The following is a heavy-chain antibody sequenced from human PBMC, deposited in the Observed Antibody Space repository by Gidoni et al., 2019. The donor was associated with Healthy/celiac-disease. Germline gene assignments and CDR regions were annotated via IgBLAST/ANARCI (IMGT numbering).Heavy chain of an antibody. J-gene: IGHJ5*02. CDR1: GGSFSGYY. D-gene: IGHD6-13*01. CDR3: ARGRRGPLAAATLPYWFDP. V-gene: IGHV4-34*01. Sequence: QVQLQQWGAGLLKPSETLSLTCAVYGGSFSGYYWSWIRQTPGKGLEWIGEINHSGSTNYNPSLKSRVTISVDTSNNQFSLKLSSVTAADTAVYYCARGRRGPLAAATLPYWFDPWGQGTLVTVSS. CDR2: INHSGST.